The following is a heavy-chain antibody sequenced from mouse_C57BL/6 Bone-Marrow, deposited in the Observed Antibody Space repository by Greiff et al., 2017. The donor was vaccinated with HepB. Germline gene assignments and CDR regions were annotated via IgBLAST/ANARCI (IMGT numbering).Heavy chain of an antibody. D-gene: IGHD1-1*01. J-gene: IGHJ4*01. CDR3: ARDAGYYGNYAMDY. Sequence: EVKVVESGGGLVQSGRSLRLSCATSGFTFSDFYMEWVRQAPGKGLEWIAASRNKANDYTTEYSASVKGRFIVSRDTSQSILYLQMNALRAEDTAIYYCARDAGYYGNYAMDYWGQGTSVTVSS. CDR2: SRNKANDYTT. CDR1: GFTFSDFY. V-gene: IGHV7-1*01.